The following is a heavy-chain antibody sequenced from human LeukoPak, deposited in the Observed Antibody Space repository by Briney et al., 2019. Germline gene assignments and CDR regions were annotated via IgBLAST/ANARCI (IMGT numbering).Heavy chain of an antibody. V-gene: IGHV4-39*01. D-gene: IGHD3-9*01. Sequence: SETLSLTCTVSGGSISSSSYYWGWIRQPPGKGLEWIGSIYYSGSTYYNPSLKSRVTISVDTSKNQCSLKLSSVTAADTAVYYCARSDYDILTGYYVDYWGQGTLVTVSS. J-gene: IGHJ4*02. CDR2: IYYSGST. CDR3: ARSDYDILTGYYVDY. CDR1: GGSISSSSYY.